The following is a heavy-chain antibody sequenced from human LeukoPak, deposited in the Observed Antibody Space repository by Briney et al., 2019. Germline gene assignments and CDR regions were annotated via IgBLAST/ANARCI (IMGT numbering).Heavy chain of an antibody. J-gene: IGHJ6*03. V-gene: IGHV3-11*01. Sequence: GGSLRLSCAASGFTFSDYYMSWIRQAPGKGLGWVSYISSSGSTIYYADSVKGRFTISRDNAKNSLYLQMNSLRAEDTAVYYCAREGGRCTNGVCYTGYYYYYYMDVWGKGTTVTVSS. CDR2: ISSSGSTI. D-gene: IGHD2-8*01. CDR1: GFTFSDYY. CDR3: AREGGRCTNGVCYTGYYYYYYMDV.